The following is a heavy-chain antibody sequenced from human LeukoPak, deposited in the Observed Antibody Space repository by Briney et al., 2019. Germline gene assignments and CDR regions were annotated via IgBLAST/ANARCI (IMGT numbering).Heavy chain of an antibody. CDR3: ARGKLHTVTTLGAIDY. Sequence: PGGSLRLSCAASGFTFSSYSVNWVRQAPGKGLEWVSYISSSSGTIYYADSVKGRFTISRDNAKNSLYLQMNSLRAEDTAVYYCARGKLHTVTTLGAIDYWGQGILVTVSS. CDR2: ISSSSGTI. V-gene: IGHV3-48*01. D-gene: IGHD4-17*01. CDR1: GFTFSSYS. J-gene: IGHJ4*02.